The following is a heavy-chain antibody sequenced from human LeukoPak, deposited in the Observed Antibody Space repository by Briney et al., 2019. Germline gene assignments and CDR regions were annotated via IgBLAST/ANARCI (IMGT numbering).Heavy chain of an antibody. J-gene: IGHJ5*02. V-gene: IGHV3-7*01. CDR1: GFTFSTYW. D-gene: IGHD2-2*01. CDR3: ARGLSTTPNWFDP. CDR2: IKQDGNKK. Sequence: GGSLRLSCAASGFTFSTYWMTWVRQAPGKGLEWVANIKQDGNKKYYVDSVKGRFTISRDNAKNSLYLQMNSLRVEDTAVYYCARGLSTTPNWFDPWGQGTLVTVSS.